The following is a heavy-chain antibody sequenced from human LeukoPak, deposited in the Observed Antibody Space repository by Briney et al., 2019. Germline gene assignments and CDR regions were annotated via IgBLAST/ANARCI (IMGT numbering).Heavy chain of an antibody. CDR1: GYTFTSYG. D-gene: IGHD6-13*01. V-gene: IGHV1-18*01. CDR3: ARDGGAYSSSDY. Sequence: ASVKVSCKASGYTFTSYGISWVRQAPGQGLEWMGWISAYNGNTNYAQILQGRVTMTTDTSTNTAYMELGSLRSDDTALYYCARDGGAYSSSDYWGQGTLVTVSS. CDR2: ISAYNGNT. J-gene: IGHJ4*02.